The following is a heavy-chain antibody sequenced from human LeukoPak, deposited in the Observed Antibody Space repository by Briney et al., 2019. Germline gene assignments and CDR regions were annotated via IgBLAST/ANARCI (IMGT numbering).Heavy chain of an antibody. CDR1: GFTFGDYA. D-gene: IGHD3-16*01. Sequence: GGSLRLSCTASGFTFGDYAMSWGRQAPGQGLEWLGFIRSKAYGGTTEYAASVKGRFTISRDDSKSIAYLQMNSLKTEDTAVYYCTREMITFGGVIPSYYFDYWGQGTLVTVSS. V-gene: IGHV3-49*04. J-gene: IGHJ4*02. CDR3: TREMITFGGVIPSYYFDY. CDR2: IRSKAYGGTT.